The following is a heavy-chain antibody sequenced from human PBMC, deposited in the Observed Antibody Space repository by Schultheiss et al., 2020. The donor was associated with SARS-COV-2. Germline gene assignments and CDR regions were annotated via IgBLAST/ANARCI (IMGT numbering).Heavy chain of an antibody. J-gene: IGHJ4*02. CDR1: GGSISSGGYY. D-gene: IGHD1-1*01. V-gene: IGHV4-31*03. Sequence: SETLSLTCTVSGGSISSGGYYWSWIRQHPGKGLEWIGYIYHSGSTYYNPSLKSRTVMSVDKSKNQFSLKLSSVTAADTALYFCARQRPTSDNFDSWGQGTRVTVSS. CDR3: ARQRPTSDNFDS. CDR2: IYHSGST.